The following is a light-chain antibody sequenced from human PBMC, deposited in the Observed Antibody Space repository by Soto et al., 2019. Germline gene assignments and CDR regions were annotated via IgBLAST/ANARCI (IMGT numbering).Light chain of an antibody. CDR2: DAS. Sequence: DSKMTQSPSSLSASLGDRVTITCRTSQNIYNSLNWYQQKAGRAPKLLIYDASNLEAGVPSRFRGSGSGTDFAFTISRLQPEDIATYYCQQYENLPPFGQGTRPAIK. V-gene: IGKV1-33*01. J-gene: IGKJ5*01. CDR1: QNIYNS. CDR3: QQYENLPP.